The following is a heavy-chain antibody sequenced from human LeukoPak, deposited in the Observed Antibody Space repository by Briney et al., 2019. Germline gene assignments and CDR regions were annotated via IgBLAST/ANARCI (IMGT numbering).Heavy chain of an antibody. V-gene: IGHV4-61*02. J-gene: IGHJ5*02. CDR2: VYMNGHS. CDR1: GGSITSGSYY. Sequence: SQTLSLTCTVFGGSITSGSYYWTWIRQSAGGGLEWIGRVYMNGHSNSNPSLESRVTISVDTSNNQFSLNLASVTAADTARYFCARGSCGVNCPKFNWLDTWGQGTLVTVSS. D-gene: IGHD2-21*01. CDR3: ARGSCGVNCPKFNWLDT.